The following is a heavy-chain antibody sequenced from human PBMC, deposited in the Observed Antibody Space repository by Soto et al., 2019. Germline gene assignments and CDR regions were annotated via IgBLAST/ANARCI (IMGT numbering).Heavy chain of an antibody. D-gene: IGHD4-4*01. CDR1: GYSFTSYW. CDR3: ARLSYSNPEPYNWFDP. V-gene: IGHV5-51*01. Sequence: PGESLKISCKGSGYSFTSYWIGWVRQMPGKGLEWMGIIYPGDSDTRYSPSFQGQVTISADKSISTAYLQWSSLKASDTAMYYCARLSYSNPEPYNWFDPWGQGTLVTVSS. CDR2: IYPGDSDT. J-gene: IGHJ5*02.